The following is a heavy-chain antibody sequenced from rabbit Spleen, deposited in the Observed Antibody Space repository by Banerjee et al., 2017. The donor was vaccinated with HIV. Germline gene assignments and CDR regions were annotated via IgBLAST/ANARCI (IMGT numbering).Heavy chain of an antibody. J-gene: IGHJ6*01. CDR1: GFSFGDRDV. CDR2: IDAGSSGFT. V-gene: IGHV1S40*01. Sequence: QSLEESGGDLVKPEGSLTVTCKASGFSFGDRDVMCWVRQAPGKGLEWIACIDAGSSGFTYYASWAKGRFTISKTSSTTVTLQMTRLTAADTATYFCARDTSSSFSSYGMDLWGQGPWSPS. CDR3: ARDTSSSFSSYGMDL. D-gene: IGHD1-1*01.